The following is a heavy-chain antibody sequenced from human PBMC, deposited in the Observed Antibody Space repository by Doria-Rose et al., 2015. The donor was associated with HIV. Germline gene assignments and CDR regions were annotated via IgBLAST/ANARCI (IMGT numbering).Heavy chain of an antibody. Sequence: QVTLKESGPVLVKPTETLTLTCTVSGVSLSSPGMGVSWIRQPPGKALEWLANIFSDDERSYKTSLKGRLTISRGTSKRQVVLTMTDMDPVDTATYYCARIKSSRWYHKYYFDFWGQGTLVIVSA. V-gene: IGHV2-26*01. CDR2: IFSDDER. CDR1: GVSLSSPGMG. D-gene: IGHD6-13*01. J-gene: IGHJ4*02. CDR3: ARIKSSRWYHKYYFDF.